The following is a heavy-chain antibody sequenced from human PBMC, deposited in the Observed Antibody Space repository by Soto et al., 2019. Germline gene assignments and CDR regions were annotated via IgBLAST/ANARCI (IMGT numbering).Heavy chain of an antibody. CDR3: ARKRTPRGRPAGNYFDY. D-gene: IGHD2-15*01. J-gene: IGHJ4*02. CDR2: INHSGST. Sequence: PSETLSLTCAVYGGSFSGYYWSWIRQPPGKGLEWIGEINHSGSTNYNPSLKSRVTISVDTSKNQFSLKLSSVTAADTAVYYCARKRTPRGRPAGNYFDYWGQGTLVTAPQ. V-gene: IGHV4-34*01. CDR1: GGSFSGYY.